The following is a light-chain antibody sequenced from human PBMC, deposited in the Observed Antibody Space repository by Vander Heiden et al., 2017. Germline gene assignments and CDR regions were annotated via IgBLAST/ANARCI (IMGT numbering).Light chain of an antibody. V-gene: IGKV3-20*01. CDR3: QQYDSSPLT. Sequence: EIVLTQSPGTLSLSPGESATLSCRASQSISSTSLAWYQQKPGRAPRLLIYAASSRATGIPDRFSGSGSGTDFTLTISRLEPEDFAVYYCQQYDSSPLTFGGGTKVEIK. J-gene: IGKJ4*01. CDR2: AAS. CDR1: QSISSTS.